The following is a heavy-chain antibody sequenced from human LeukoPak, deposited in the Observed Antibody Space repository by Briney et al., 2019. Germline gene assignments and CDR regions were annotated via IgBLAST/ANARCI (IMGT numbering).Heavy chain of an antibody. D-gene: IGHD5-18*01. CDR3: AKDPLRYSYGQPPDY. V-gene: IGHV3-21*01. Sequence: PGGSLRLSCAASGFTFSSYSMSWVRQAPGKGLEWVSSISSSSSYIYYADSVKGRFTISRDNAKNSLYLQMNGLRAEDTAVYYCAKDPLRYSYGQPPDYWGQGTLVTVSS. CDR1: GFTFSSYS. J-gene: IGHJ4*02. CDR2: ISSSSSYI.